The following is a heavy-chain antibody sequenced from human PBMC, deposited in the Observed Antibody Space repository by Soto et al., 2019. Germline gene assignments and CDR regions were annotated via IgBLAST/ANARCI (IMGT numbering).Heavy chain of an antibody. Sequence: GGSLRLSCAASGLIVSNNYMSWVRQAPGKGLEWVAVIYSGGSTYYADSVMGRFIISRDNSENTLFLQMNSLRGEDTAVYYCGKDKAVGATDYWGQGT. CDR3: GKDKAVGATDY. D-gene: IGHD1-26*01. J-gene: IGHJ4*02. CDR1: GLIVSNNY. V-gene: IGHV3-66*01. CDR2: IYSGGST.